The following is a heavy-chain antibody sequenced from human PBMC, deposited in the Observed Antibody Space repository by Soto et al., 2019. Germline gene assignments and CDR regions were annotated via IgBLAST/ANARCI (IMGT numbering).Heavy chain of an antibody. J-gene: IGHJ6*02. CDR2: ISYSGST. CDR3: ARAPSGYDSYYWYGMDV. CDR1: GGSISSGVYY. V-gene: IGHV4-30-4*01. D-gene: IGHD5-12*01. Sequence: SETLSLTCTVSGGSISSGVYYWSWIRQPPGKGLEWIGYISYSGSTYYNPSLQSRLTISVDTSKNQFSLKLSSVTAADTALYYCARAPSGYDSYYWYGMDVWGQGTTVTVSS.